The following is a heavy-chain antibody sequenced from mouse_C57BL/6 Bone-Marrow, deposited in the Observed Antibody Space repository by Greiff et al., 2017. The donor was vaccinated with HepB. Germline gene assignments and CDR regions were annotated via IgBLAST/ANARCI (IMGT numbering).Heavy chain of an antibody. CDR3: ERGGGFAY. J-gene: IGHJ3*01. Sequence: QVQLQQSGPELVKPGASVKISCKASGYAFSSSWMNWVKQRPGKGLEWIGRIYPGDGDTNYNGKFKGKATLTADKSSSTAYMQLSSLTSEDSAVYFCERGGGFAYWGQGTLVTVSA. CDR2: IYPGDGDT. V-gene: IGHV1-82*01. CDR1: GYAFSSSW.